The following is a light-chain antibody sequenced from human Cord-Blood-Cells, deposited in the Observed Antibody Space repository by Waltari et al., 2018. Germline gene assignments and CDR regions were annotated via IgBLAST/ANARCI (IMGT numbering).Light chain of an antibody. CDR3: AAWDDSLSGQV. V-gene: IGLV1-47*01. CDR1: SSTIGITN. CDR2: RNN. J-gene: IGLJ7*01. Sequence: QSVLPQPPSASGTPAQRVTISCSGSSSTIGITNVYLYQQPPGTAPKLLIYRNNQRPSGVPYRFSGSKSGTSASLAISGFRSEDEADYYCAAWDDSLSGQVFGGGTQLTVL.